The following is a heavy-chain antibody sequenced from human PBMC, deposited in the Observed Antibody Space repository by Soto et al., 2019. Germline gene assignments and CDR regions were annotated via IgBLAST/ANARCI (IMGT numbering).Heavy chain of an antibody. D-gene: IGHD3-16*01. Sequence: GGSLRLSCAASGFTFSFYAMHWVRQAPGKGLDWVAVISYNGRNQHYVDSVKGRFTIPRDNSQDTLYLQMDSLRPDDTAVYYCARQAKIGDRSQFYFDSWGQGTLVTVSS. CDR1: GFTFSFYA. CDR3: ARQAKIGDRSQFYFDS. CDR2: ISYNGRNQ. J-gene: IGHJ4*02. V-gene: IGHV3-30*04.